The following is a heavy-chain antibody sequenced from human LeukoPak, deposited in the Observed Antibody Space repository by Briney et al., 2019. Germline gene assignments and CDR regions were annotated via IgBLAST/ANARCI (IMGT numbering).Heavy chain of an antibody. Sequence: GGSLRLSCAASGFTLGTFWMTWVRQAPGKGLEWVASIKQDESEKHYVECVKGRFTISRDNARNSLYLQMNSLRGEDSAIYYCARPRWLQFGPHDSWGQGTLVTVSS. CDR3: ARPRWLQFGPHDS. CDR2: IKQDESEK. J-gene: IGHJ4*02. CDR1: GFTLGTFW. D-gene: IGHD5-18*01. V-gene: IGHV3-7*01.